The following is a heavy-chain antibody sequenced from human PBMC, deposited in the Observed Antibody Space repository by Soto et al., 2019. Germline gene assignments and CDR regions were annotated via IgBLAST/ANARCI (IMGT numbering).Heavy chain of an antibody. Sequence: GGSLRLSCAASGFTFSSYAMSWVPQAPGKGLEWVSTISNGGGSTYYADSVKGRFTISRDNSKNTLYLQMDSLRAEDTAVYYFSKARRPYCFTYFAQGTLFTFSS. V-gene: IGHV3-23*01. J-gene: IGHJ4*02. CDR3: SKARRPYCFTY. CDR2: ISNGGGST. CDR1: GFTFSSYA.